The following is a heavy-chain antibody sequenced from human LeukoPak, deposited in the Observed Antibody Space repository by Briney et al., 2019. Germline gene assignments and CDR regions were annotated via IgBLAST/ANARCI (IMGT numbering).Heavy chain of an antibody. D-gene: IGHD3-10*01. J-gene: IGHJ4*02. Sequence: ASVKVSCKASGYTFTGYYMHWVRQAPEQGLEWMGWINPNSGGTNYAQKFQGRVTMTRDTSISTAYMELSRLRSDDTAVYYCAREESDYGSGSDNFDYWGQGTLVTVSS. CDR1: GYTFTGYY. CDR3: AREESDYGSGSDNFDY. V-gene: IGHV1-2*02. CDR2: INPNSGGT.